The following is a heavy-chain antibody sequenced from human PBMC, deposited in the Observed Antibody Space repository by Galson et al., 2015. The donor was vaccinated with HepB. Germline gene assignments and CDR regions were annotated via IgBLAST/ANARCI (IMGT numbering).Heavy chain of an antibody. CDR3: AKDIVVVGYYGMDV. D-gene: IGHD2-2*01. CDR1: GFTFSSYG. CDR2: ISYDGSNK. Sequence: SLRLSCAASGFTFSSYGMHWVRQAPGKGLEWVAVISYDGSNKYYADSVKGRFTISRDNSKNTLYLQMNSLRAEDTAVYYCAKDIVVVGYYGMDVWGQGTTVTVSS. J-gene: IGHJ6*02. V-gene: IGHV3-30*18.